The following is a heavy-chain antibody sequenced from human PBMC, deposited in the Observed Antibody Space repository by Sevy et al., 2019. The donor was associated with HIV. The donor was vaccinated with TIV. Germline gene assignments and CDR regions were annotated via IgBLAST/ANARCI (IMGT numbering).Heavy chain of an antibody. J-gene: IGHJ4*02. CDR1: GFTFSSYA. CDR3: ARDLFSGGNAVYGY. D-gene: IGHD2-15*01. V-gene: IGHV3-21*01. CDR2: INAISSNL. Sequence: GGSLRLSCAASGFTFSSYAMNWVRQAPGKGLEWVSSINAISSNLYYADSLKGRFTISRDNAENSLYLQMNSVRAEDTAVYYCARDLFSGGNAVYGYWGQGTLVTVSS.